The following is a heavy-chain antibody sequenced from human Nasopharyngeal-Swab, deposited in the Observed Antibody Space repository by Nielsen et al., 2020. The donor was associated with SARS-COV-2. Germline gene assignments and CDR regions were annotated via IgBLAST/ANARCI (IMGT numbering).Heavy chain of an antibody. CDR1: GYTLTELS. V-gene: IGHV1-24*01. Sequence: ASVKVSCKVSGYTLTELSMHWVRQAPGKGLEWMGGFDPEDGETIYAQKFQGRVTMTKDTSTDTAYMELSSLRSEDTAVYYCARDRSTHYGMDVWGQGTTVTVSS. CDR3: ARDRSTHYGMDV. CDR2: FDPEDGET. D-gene: IGHD2-2*01. J-gene: IGHJ6*02.